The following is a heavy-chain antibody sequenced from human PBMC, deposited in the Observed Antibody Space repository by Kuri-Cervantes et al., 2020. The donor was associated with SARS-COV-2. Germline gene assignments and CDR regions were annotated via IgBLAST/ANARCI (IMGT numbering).Heavy chain of an antibody. Sequence: ASVNVSCKASGYTFTGYYMHWVRQAPGQGLEWMGWINPNSGGTNYAQKFQGRVTMTRDTSTSTVYMELSSLRSEDTAVYYCARDGDYSNYGMYYFDYWGQGTLVTVSS. V-gene: IGHV1-2*02. CDR2: INPNSGGT. D-gene: IGHD4-11*01. CDR1: GYTFTGYY. CDR3: ARDGDYSNYGMYYFDY. J-gene: IGHJ4*02.